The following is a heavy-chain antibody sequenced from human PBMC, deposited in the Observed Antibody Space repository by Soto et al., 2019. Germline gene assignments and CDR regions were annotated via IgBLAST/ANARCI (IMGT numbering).Heavy chain of an antibody. J-gene: IGHJ4*02. D-gene: IGHD3-3*01. Sequence: EVQLLESGGGLVQPGGSLRLSCATDGFTFDSYAMHWVRQAPGKGLEWVSSLSGSGYQTYYADSVKGRLTISSDRSKNTVYLQMNSLRAEDTAVYFCAKDRLTVFGVVVTFEDWGRGTLVTVAS. CDR3: AKDRLTVFGVVVTFED. CDR1: GFTFDSYA. V-gene: IGHV3-23*01. CDR2: LSGSGYQT.